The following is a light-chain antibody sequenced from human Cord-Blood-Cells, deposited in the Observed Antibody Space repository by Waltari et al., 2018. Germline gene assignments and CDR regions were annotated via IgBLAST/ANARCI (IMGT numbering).Light chain of an antibody. CDR2: AAS. CDR1: QGIGSW. J-gene: IGKJ4*01. Sequence: DIQMTQSPSSVSASVGDRVTITCRASQGIGSWLAWYQQKPRKAPELLIYAASSLESGVPSRFSGRGSGTDFTLTISRLQPEDFATYYCQQANSVPPTFGGGTKVEIK. V-gene: IGKV1-12*01. CDR3: QQANSVPPT.